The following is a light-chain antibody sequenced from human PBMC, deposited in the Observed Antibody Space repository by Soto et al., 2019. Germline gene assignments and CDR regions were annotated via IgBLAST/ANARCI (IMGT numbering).Light chain of an antibody. V-gene: IGKV3-11*01. Sequence: EIVSTQSPATLSLSPGERATLSCRASQIVSSYLAWYQQKPGQAPRLLIYDASNRATGIPARFSGSGSGTDFTLTISSLAPEDFAVYYCQQRSNWLTFGGGTKVEIK. CDR2: DAS. J-gene: IGKJ4*01. CDR3: QQRSNWLT. CDR1: QIVSSY.